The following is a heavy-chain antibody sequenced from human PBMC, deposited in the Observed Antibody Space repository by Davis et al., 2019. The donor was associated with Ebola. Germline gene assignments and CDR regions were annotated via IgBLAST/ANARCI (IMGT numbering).Heavy chain of an antibody. V-gene: IGHV3-48*03. J-gene: IGHJ6*02. D-gene: IGHD2-2*01. CDR2: ISSSGSTI. Sequence: GESLKISCAASGFTFSSYEMNWVRQAPGKGLEWVSYISSSGSTIYYADSVKGRFTISRDNAKNSLYLQMNSLRAEDTAVYYCAGGTAAIYYYYYGMDVWGQGTTVTVSS. CDR3: AGGTAAIYYYYYGMDV. CDR1: GFTFSSYE.